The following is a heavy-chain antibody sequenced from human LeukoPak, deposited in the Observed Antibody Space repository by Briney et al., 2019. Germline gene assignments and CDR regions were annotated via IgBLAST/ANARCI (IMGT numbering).Heavy chain of an antibody. CDR1: GFSSSSYG. V-gene: IGHV3-33*01. CDR3: ARELVTFDY. D-gene: IGHD6-6*01. CDR2: TWHDGSNK. Sequence: GRSLRLSCAASGFSSSSYGMHWVRQAPGKGLEWVAVTWHDGSNKYYADSVKGRFTISRDNSENTLYLQMNSLRAEDTAVYYCARELVTFDYWGQGTLVTVSS. J-gene: IGHJ4*02.